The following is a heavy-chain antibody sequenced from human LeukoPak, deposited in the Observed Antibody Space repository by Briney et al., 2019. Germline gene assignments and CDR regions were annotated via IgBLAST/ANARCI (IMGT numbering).Heavy chain of an antibody. CDR1: GGSISSHY. J-gene: IGHJ6*03. CDR2: IYYSGST. CDR3: AIVSFWSGYYAPYYYYMDV. V-gene: IGHV4-59*11. D-gene: IGHD3-3*01. Sequence: KPSETLSLTCTVSGGSISSHYWSWIRQPPGKGLEWIGYIYYSGSTNYNPSLKSRVTISVDTSKNQFSLKLSSVTAADTAVYYCAIVSFWSGYYAPYYYYMDVWGKGTTVTVSS.